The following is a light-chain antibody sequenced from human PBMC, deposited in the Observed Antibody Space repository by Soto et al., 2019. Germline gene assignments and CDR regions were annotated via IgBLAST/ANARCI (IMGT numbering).Light chain of an antibody. CDR1: QSIASH. J-gene: IGKJ5*01. CDR3: QQRNNWPPSIT. V-gene: IGKV3-11*01. Sequence: EIVVTQSPVTLSLSPGERATLSCRASQSIASHLAWYQQKPGQAPRLLIHDASSRATGIPARFSGSGSGTDFTLTISSLEPEDFAVYYCQQRNNWPPSITFGPGTRLEIK. CDR2: DAS.